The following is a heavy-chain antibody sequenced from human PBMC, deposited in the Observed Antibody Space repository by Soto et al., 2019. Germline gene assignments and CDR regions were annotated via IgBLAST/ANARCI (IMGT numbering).Heavy chain of an antibody. Sequence: GGSLRLSCAASGFTFSSYSMNWVRQAPGKGLEWVSSISSSSSYIYYADSVKGRFTISRDNAKNSLYLQMNSLRAEDTAEYYCARSGEPGRCYCSGGSCYYQSWWFDPWGQGTLVTVSS. CDR2: ISSSSSYI. CDR1: GFTFSSYS. V-gene: IGHV3-21*01. CDR3: ARSGEPGRCYCSGGSCYYQSWWFDP. J-gene: IGHJ5*02. D-gene: IGHD2-15*01.